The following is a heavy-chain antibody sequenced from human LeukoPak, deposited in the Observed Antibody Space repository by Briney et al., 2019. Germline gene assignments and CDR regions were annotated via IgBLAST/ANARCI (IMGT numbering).Heavy chain of an antibody. V-gene: IGHV4-39*01. Sequence: PSETLSLTCTVSGGSISSSSYYWGWFRQPPGKGLEWIGSIYYSGSTYYNPSLKSRVTISVDTSKNQFSLKLSSVTAADTAVYYCARMGYDILTGYYSGFDYWGQGTLVTVSS. CDR1: GGSISSSSYY. J-gene: IGHJ4*02. D-gene: IGHD3-9*01. CDR3: ARMGYDILTGYYSGFDY. CDR2: IYYSGST.